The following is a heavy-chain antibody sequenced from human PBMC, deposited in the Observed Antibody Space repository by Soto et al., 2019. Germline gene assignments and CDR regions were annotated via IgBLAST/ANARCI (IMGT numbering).Heavy chain of an antibody. V-gene: IGHV3-30*18. Sequence: QVQLVESGGGVVQPGRSLRLSCAASGFTFSSYGMHWVRQAPGKGLEWVAILSYDGSNKYYPDSVKGRFTISRDNSKNTLDLQMNSLRAEDTAVYYCAKDSVVGAILSYFDYWGQGTLVTVSS. CDR3: AKDSVVGAILSYFDY. J-gene: IGHJ4*02. D-gene: IGHD1-26*01. CDR2: LSYDGSNK. CDR1: GFTFSSYG.